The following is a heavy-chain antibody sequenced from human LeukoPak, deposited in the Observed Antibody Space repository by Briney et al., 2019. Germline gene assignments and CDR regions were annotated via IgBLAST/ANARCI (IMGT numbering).Heavy chain of an antibody. D-gene: IGHD3-22*01. CDR1: GFTFSSYG. CDR2: IRYDGSNK. CDR3: ARDGGITMIIVVTYYFDY. J-gene: IGHJ4*02. V-gene: IGHV3-30*02. Sequence: GGSLRLSCAASGFTFSSYGMHWVRQAPGKGLEWVAFIRYDGSNKYYADSVKGRFTISRDNAKNSLYLQMNSLRAEDTAVYYCARDGGITMIIVVTYYFDYWGQGTLVTVSS.